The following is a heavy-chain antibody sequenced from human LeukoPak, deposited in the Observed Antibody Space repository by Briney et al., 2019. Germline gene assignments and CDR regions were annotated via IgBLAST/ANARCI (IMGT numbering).Heavy chain of an antibody. J-gene: IGHJ4*02. CDR1: GGSFSGYY. Sequence: SETLSLTCAVYGGSFSGYYWSWIRQPAGKGLEWIGRIYTSGSTNYNPSLKSRVTMSVDTSKNQFSLKLSSVTAADTAVYYCARRKSGSYYVLDYWGQGTLVTVSS. CDR2: IYTSGST. V-gene: IGHV4-59*10. D-gene: IGHD1-26*01. CDR3: ARRKSGSYYVLDY.